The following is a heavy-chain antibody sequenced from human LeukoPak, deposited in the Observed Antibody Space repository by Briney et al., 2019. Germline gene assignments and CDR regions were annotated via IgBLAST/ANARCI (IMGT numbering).Heavy chain of an antibody. CDR3: SKDPRPRHYGNLGPFGY. D-gene: IGHD4-11*01. V-gene: IGHV3-23*01. CDR1: GFTFRSFA. J-gene: IGHJ4*02. CDR2: ITGCEGDTT. Sequence: GGSLRLSCVGYGFTFRSFALSWVRQAPDKGLEWISTITGCEGDTTYSSNSERGHFTTSKDASQNPQIHQMNQLTDDTTGFYFCSKDPRPRHYGNLGPFGYWGPGDLVTVSS.